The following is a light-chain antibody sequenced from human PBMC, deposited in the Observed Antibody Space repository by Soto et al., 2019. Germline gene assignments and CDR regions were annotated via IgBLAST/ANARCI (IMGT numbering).Light chain of an antibody. CDR2: DAS. J-gene: IGKJ2*01. V-gene: IGKV1-33*01. CDR1: QDISNY. CDR3: QQYDNLLSYT. Sequence: DIQMTQSPSSLSASVGDRVTITCQASQDISNYLNGYQQKPGKAPKLLIYDASNLETGVPSRFSGSGSGTDFTFTISSLQPEDIATYYCQQYDNLLSYTFDQGTKLEIK.